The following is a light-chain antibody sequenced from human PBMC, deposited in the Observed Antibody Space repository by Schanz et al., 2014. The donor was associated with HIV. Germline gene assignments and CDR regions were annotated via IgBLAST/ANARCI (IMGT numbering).Light chain of an antibody. V-gene: IGLV2-8*01. CDR3: SSYAGTNNLVL. CDR2: EVN. J-gene: IGLJ2*01. CDR1: SNDVGDYNY. Sequence: QSALTQPPSASGSPGQSVTISCTGTSNDVGDYNYVSWYQQHPGKAPKIMIYEVNKRPSGVPDRFSGSKSGNTASLTISGLQAEDEADYYCSSYAGTNNLVLFAGGTKVTVL.